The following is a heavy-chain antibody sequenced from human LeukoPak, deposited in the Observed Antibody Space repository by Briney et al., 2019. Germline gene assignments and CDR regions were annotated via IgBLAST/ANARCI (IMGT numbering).Heavy chain of an antibody. V-gene: IGHV3-23*01. CDR2: IRVDGGGT. CDR3: ARYDLFIRPQDY. D-gene: IGHD3-9*01. J-gene: IGHJ4*02. Sequence: GGALSLSCALSGFIFSSYCVSCVRQAGGGGREWVSAIRVDGGGTFCADSVKGRFTVSRDDSKNTLYLPMNSLRGEDTAVDFCARYDLFIRPQDYWGQGTLVTVSS. CDR1: GFIFSSYC.